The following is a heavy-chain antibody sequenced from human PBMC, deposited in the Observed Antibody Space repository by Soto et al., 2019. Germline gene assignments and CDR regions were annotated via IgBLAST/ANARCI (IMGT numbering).Heavy chain of an antibody. CDR1: GDRVSSNSAA. CDR2: TYYRSKWYN. Sequence: PSPTLSLTCAVSGDRVSSNSAAWDWSRQSPSRGLEWLGRTYYRSKWYNDYAVSVKSRITINPDTSKNQFSLQLNSVTPEDTAVYYCARNIADDAFDIWGQGTMVTVSS. D-gene: IGHD5-12*01. J-gene: IGHJ3*02. V-gene: IGHV6-1*01. CDR3: ARNIADDAFDI.